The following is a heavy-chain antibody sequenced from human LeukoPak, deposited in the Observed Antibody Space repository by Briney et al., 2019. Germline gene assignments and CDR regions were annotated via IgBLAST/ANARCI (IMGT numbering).Heavy chain of an antibody. Sequence: PGGSLRLSCAASGFTFSSYAMSWVRQAPGKGLEWVSAISGSGGSTYYADSVKGRFTISRDNSKNTLYLQMNSLRAEDTAVYYCAKRRGYSYGGKGIDCWGQGTLVTVSS. J-gene: IGHJ4*02. CDR1: GFTFSSYA. D-gene: IGHD5-18*01. CDR3: AKRRGYSYGGKGIDC. CDR2: ISGSGGST. V-gene: IGHV3-23*01.